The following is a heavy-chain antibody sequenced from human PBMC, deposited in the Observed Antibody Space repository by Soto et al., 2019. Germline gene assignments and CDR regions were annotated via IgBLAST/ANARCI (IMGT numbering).Heavy chain of an antibody. D-gene: IGHD3-10*01. CDR1: GGSISSYY. CDR2: IYYSGST. Sequence: AETLSLTCTVSGGSISSYYWSWIRQPPGKGLEWIGYIYYSGSTNYNPSLKSRVTISVDTSKNQFSLKLSSVTAADTAVYYCARHAFFGPSTPSPLGYWGQGTLVTVSS. J-gene: IGHJ4*02. V-gene: IGHV4-59*08. CDR3: ARHAFFGPSTPSPLGY.